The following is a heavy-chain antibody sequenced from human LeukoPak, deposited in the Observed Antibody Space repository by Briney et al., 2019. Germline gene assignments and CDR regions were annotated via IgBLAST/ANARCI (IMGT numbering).Heavy chain of an antibody. D-gene: IGHD2-2*01. J-gene: IGHJ5*02. V-gene: IGHV4-61*02. CDR2: ISSSGST. Sequence: KSSETLSLTCTVSGDSISSGDYYWSWIRQPAGKGLEWIGRISSSGSTYYNPSLKSRVTISVDTSKNQFSLKLSSVTAADTAVYYCAASPADIVVVPAAFTPYGWFDPWGQGTLVTVSS. CDR3: AASPADIVVVPAAFTPYGWFDP. CDR1: GDSISSGDYY.